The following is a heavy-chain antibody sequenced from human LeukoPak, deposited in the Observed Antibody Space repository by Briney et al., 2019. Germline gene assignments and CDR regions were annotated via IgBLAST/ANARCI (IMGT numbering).Heavy chain of an antibody. CDR1: GESLNSYY. CDR2: IYESGTT. CDR3: ARGAWATRLAS. V-gene: IGHV4-34*01. Sequence: PSETLSLTCAVYGESLNSYYWSWVRQPPGEGLEWIGEIYESGTTKYNLSLKSRVAISMVPSKQQFSLRLSSVTAADTAVYYCARGAWATRLASWGRGTPVIVSS. J-gene: IGHJ4*02. D-gene: IGHD2-15*01.